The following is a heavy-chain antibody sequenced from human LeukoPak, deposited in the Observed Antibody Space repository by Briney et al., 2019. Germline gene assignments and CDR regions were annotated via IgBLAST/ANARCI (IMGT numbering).Heavy chain of an antibody. CDR3: ARTGGYMVWGVQNWFEP. D-gene: IGHD3-10*01. Sequence: SETLSLTCTVSGGSISSGSYYWGWVRQPPGKGLEWIGSGTTYYDPSLQSRVTISVDTSRNQFSLKLSSVTAADTAVYYCARTGGYMVWGVQNWFEPWGQGTLVTVSA. J-gene: IGHJ5*02. V-gene: IGHV4-39*01. CDR2: GTT. CDR1: GGSISSGSYY.